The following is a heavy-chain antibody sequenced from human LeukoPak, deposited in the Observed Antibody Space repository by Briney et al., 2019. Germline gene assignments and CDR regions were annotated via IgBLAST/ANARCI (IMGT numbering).Heavy chain of an antibody. V-gene: IGHV3-23*01. CDR2: ISGSGGST. Sequence: GGSLRLSCAASGFTFSSYVMNWVRQAPGKGLEWVSTISGSGGSTYYADSVKGRFTISRDNSKNTLYLEMNSLRAEDTAIYYCAKESNSGYFNWGQGTLVSVSS. CDR3: AKESNSGYFN. J-gene: IGHJ4*02. CDR1: GFTFSSYV. D-gene: IGHD3-22*01.